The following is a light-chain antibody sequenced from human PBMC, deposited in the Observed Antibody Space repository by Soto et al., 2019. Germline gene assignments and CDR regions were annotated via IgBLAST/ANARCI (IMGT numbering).Light chain of an antibody. CDR2: KAS. CDR3: QQSYGTPII. Sequence: DIQMTQSPSTLSASVGDRVTITCRASHSFNNWLAWYQQKPGEAPKVLIYKASSLKSGVPSRFSGSGSGTDFTLTISSLQPEDSATYYCQQSYGTPIIFGQGTRREIK. V-gene: IGKV1-5*03. CDR1: HSFNNW. J-gene: IGKJ5*01.